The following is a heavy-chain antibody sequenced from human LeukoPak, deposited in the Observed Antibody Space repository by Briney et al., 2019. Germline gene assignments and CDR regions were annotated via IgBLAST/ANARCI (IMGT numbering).Heavy chain of an antibody. Sequence: QSGGSLRLSCAASGFTFSRYAMHWVRQAPGKGPEWVAVISYDGSNEYYADSVKGRFTISRDSSENTLYLQMNSLRVEDTAVYYCARVGYYSSGPFSYFDYWGQGTLVTASS. V-gene: IGHV3-30-3*01. D-gene: IGHD3-10*01. J-gene: IGHJ4*02. CDR2: ISYDGSNE. CDR1: GFTFSRYA. CDR3: ARVGYYSSGPFSYFDY.